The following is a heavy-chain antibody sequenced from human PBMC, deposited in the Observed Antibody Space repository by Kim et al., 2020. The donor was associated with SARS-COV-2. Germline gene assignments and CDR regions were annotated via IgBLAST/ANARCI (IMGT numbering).Heavy chain of an antibody. CDR2: ISYDGSNK. V-gene: IGHV3-30*18. CDR1: GFTFSSYG. Sequence: GGSLRLSCAASGFTFSSYGMHWVRQAPGKGLEWVAVISYDGSNKYYADSVKGRFTISRDNSKNTLYLQMNSLRAEDTAVYYCAKSSGKNLNFDWLLSGNFDHWGQGTLVTVSS. J-gene: IGHJ4*02. D-gene: IGHD3-9*01. CDR3: AKSSGKNLNFDWLLSGNFDH.